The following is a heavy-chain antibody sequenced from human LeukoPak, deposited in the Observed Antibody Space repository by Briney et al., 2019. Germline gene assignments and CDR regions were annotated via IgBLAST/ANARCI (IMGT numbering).Heavy chain of an antibody. J-gene: IGHJ4*02. CDR2: IYYSGST. CDR3: ARPGVAVAAYDS. D-gene: IGHD6-19*01. V-gene: IGHV4-59*08. Sequence: SETLSLTCTVSDGSISTYYWSWIRQPPGKGLEWIGYIYYSGSTNYNPSLKSRVTISVDTSKNQFSLKLSSVTAADTAVYYCARPGVAVAAYDSWGQGTLVTVSS. CDR1: DGSISTYY.